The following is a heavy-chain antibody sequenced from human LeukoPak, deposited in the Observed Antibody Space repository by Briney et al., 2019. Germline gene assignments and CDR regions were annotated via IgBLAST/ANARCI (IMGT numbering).Heavy chain of an antibody. V-gene: IGHV3-74*01. J-gene: IGHJ6*02. D-gene: IGHD3-10*01. CDR1: GFTFSSYW. Sequence: GGSLRLSCAASGFTFSSYWMHWVRQAPGKGLVWVSRINSDGSSTSYADSVKGRFTISRDNAKNTLYLQMNSLRAGDTAVYYCAREGDPGGMDVWGQGTTVTVSS. CDR3: AREGDPGGMDV. CDR2: INSDGSST.